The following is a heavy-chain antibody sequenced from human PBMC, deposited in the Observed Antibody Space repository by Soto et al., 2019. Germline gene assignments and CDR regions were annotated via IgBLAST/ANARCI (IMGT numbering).Heavy chain of an antibody. CDR3: ARDAGGIEVAPRSFDS. D-gene: IGHD6-19*01. J-gene: IGHJ4*02. CDR2: INPNSGGT. Sequence: ASVKVSCKASGYTFTGYYMHWVRQAPGQGLEWMGWINPNSGGTNYAQKFQGWVTMTRDTSISTAYMELSRLRSDDTAVYYCARDAGGIEVAPRSFDSWGQGTLVTVSS. CDR1: GYTFTGYY. V-gene: IGHV1-2*04.